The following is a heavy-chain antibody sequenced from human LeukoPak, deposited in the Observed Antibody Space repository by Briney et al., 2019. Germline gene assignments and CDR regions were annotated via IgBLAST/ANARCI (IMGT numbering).Heavy chain of an antibody. CDR2: ISGSGGST. CDR1: GFTFSDYY. J-gene: IGHJ4*02. V-gene: IGHV3-23*01. D-gene: IGHD3-9*01. CDR3: AKDSVPFDWLLNTPPTFDY. Sequence: PGGSLRLSCAASGFTFSDYYMSWIRQAPGKGLEWVSVISGSGGSTYYADSVKGRFTISRDNSQNTLYLQMNSLRAEDSAVYYCAKDSVPFDWLLNTPPTFDYWGQGTLVTVSS.